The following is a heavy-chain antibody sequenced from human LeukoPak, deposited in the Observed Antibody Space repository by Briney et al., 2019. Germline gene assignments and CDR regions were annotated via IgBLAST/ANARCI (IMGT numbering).Heavy chain of an antibody. CDR1: GFSLGTSGMW. D-gene: IGHD3-22*01. CDR2: IDWDDDK. J-gene: IGHJ4*02. CDR3: AREYYYDSSGYYRNDY. Sequence: SGPTLFHPTQPLTLTCTFSGFSLGTSGMWGSWIRQPPVKALEWLALIDWDDDKYYSTSLKTSVTISKDTSKNQVVLTMTNVDPVDTATYYCAREYYYDSSGYYRNDYWGQGTLVTVSS. V-gene: IGHV2-70*01.